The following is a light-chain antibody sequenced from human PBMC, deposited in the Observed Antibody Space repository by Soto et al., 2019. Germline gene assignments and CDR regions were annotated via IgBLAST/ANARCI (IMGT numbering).Light chain of an antibody. J-gene: IGLJ2*01. CDR3: SSYTSSATLV. CDR2: EVS. V-gene: IGLV2-14*01. CDR1: SSDVGGYKY. Sequence: QSALTQPASVSGSTGQSITISCTGTSSDVGGYKYVSWYQQHPGKAPKLIIHEVSSRPSGVSSRFSGSKSGNTASLTISGLQAEDEADYYCSSYTSSATLVFGVGTKVTVL.